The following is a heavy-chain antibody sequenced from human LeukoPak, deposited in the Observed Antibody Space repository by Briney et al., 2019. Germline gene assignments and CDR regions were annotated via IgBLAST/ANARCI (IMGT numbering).Heavy chain of an antibody. J-gene: IGHJ4*02. V-gene: IGHV1-2*06. CDR2: INPNGGGT. Sequence: GASVKVSCKASGYTFTGYYMHWVRQAPGQGLEWMGRINPNGGGTNYAQKFQGRVTMTRDTSISTAYMELSRLRSDDTAVYYCARDPTVAAAGRSNDYWGQGTLVTVSS. CDR3: ARDPTVAAAGRSNDY. CDR1: GYTFTGYY. D-gene: IGHD6-13*01.